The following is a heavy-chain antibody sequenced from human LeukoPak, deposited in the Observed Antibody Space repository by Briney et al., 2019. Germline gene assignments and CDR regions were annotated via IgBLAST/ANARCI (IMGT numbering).Heavy chain of an antibody. J-gene: IGHJ4*02. V-gene: IGHV3-7*01. CDR1: GFTFSTYW. Sequence: GGSLRLSCAASGFTFSTYWMSWVRQAPGKGLEWVANIKQDGNEKYYVDSVKGRFTISRDSAKNSLYLQMNSLRAEDTAVYFCARDWELLDYWGQGTLVTVSS. CDR3: ARDWELLDY. CDR2: IKQDGNEK. D-gene: IGHD1-26*01.